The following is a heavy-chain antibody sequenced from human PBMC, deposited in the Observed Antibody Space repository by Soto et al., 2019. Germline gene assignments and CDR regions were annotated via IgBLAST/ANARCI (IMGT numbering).Heavy chain of an antibody. CDR2: INPSGGST. CDR1: GYTFTSYY. D-gene: IGHD4-17*01. Sequence: ASVKVSCKASGYTFTSYYMHWVRQAPGQGLEWMGIINPSGGSTSYAQKFQGRVTMTRDTSTSTVYMELSSLRSEDTAVYYCARDGLRPDYGEYQWFDPWGQGTLVTVSS. V-gene: IGHV1-46*03. J-gene: IGHJ5*02. CDR3: ARDGLRPDYGEYQWFDP.